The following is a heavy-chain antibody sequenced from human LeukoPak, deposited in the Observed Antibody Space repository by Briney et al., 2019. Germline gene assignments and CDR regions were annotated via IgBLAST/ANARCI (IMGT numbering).Heavy chain of an antibody. CDR2: ISAYNGNT. V-gene: IGHV1-18*01. CDR1: GYTFTNFG. D-gene: IGHD4-17*01. J-gene: IGHJ4*02. CDR3: ARDRDYGDYNTQDLFVY. Sequence: ASVKVSCKASGYTFTNFGISWVRQAPGQGLEWMGWISAYNGNTDYAQRLQGRVTMTTDTSTSTAYMELRSLRSDDTAVYYCARDRDYGDYNTQDLFVYWGQGTLVTVSS.